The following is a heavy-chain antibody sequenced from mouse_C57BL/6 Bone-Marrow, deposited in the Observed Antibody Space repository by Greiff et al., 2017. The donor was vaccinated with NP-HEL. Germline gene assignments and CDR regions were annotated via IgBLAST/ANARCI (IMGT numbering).Heavy chain of an antibody. CDR3: AIAYYYGSSYGGYFDV. CDR1: GYAFTNSL. Sequence: VQGVESGAELVRPGTSVKVSCKASGYAFTNSLIEWVKQRPGQGLEWIGVINPGRGGTNYNEKFKGKATLTADKSSSTAYMQLSSLTSEDSAVYFCAIAYYYGSSYGGYFDVWGTGTTVTVSS. D-gene: IGHD1-1*01. J-gene: IGHJ1*03. CDR2: INPGRGGT. V-gene: IGHV1-54*01.